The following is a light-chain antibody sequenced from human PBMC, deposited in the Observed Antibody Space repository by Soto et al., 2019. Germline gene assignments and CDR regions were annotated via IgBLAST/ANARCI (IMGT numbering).Light chain of an antibody. CDR3: SSYAGSQNLI. CDR1: SSDVGGYDS. CDR2: EVI. V-gene: IGLV2-8*01. Sequence: QSVLTQPPSASGSPGQSVTISCTGTSSDVGGYDSVSWYQQHPGKAPKLIIYEVIKRPSGVPNRFSGSKSGNTASLTVSGLQAEDEAEYYCSSYAGSQNLIFGGGTKLTVI. J-gene: IGLJ2*01.